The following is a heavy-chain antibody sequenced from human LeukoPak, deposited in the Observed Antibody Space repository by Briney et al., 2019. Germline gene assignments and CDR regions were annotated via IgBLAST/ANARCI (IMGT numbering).Heavy chain of an antibody. Sequence: NTSETLSLTCTVSGGSISSYYWSWIRQPPGKGLEWIGYSFYSGSTNYNPSLKSRVTISVDTSKKQFSLKLSSVTAADTAVYYCARQYGSSGSPLDYWGQGTLVTVSS. V-gene: IGHV4-59*01. CDR3: ARQYGSSGSPLDY. CDR1: GGSISSYY. D-gene: IGHD3-22*01. J-gene: IGHJ4*02. CDR2: SFYSGST.